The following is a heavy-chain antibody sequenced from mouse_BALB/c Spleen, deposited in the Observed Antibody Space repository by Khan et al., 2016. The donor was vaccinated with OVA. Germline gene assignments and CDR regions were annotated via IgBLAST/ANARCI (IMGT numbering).Heavy chain of an antibody. Sequence: EVELVESGGGLVQPGGSLKLSCAASGFTFSNYAMSWVRQTPEKRLEWVASISSGGSTYYPDSVKGRVTISRDNARNSLYLQMSSLWSEDTAMYYCARDYWFAYWGQGTLVTVSA. J-gene: IGHJ3*01. CDR1: GFTFSNYA. V-gene: IGHV5-6-5*01. CDR2: ISSGGST. CDR3: ARDYWFAY.